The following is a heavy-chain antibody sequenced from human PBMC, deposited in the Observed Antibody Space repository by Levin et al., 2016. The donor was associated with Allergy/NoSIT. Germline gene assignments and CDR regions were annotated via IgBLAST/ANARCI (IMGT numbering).Heavy chain of an antibody. D-gene: IGHD3-3*01. Sequence: VRQMPGKGLEWVAVISNDGTKKYYVDSVKGRFSSSRDNSKNTLYLQMNSLRAEDTAVYYCAREAEWYAFDIWGQGTMVTVSS. J-gene: IGHJ3*02. CDR2: ISNDGTKK. CDR3: AREAEWYAFDI. V-gene: IGHV3-30*03.